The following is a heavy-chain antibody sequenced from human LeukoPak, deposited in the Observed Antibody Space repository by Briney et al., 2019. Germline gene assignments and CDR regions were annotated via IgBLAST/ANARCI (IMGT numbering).Heavy chain of an antibody. CDR2: ISYNGGKK. CDR3: ARQESRNYYYEGLDY. J-gene: IGHJ4*02. D-gene: IGHD3-22*01. V-gene: IGHV3-30*04. Sequence: GGSLRLSCAASGFAFSSYEMNWVRQAPGKGLEWVALISYNGGKKDYADSVKGRFTIDRDNSKNTVYLQMNSLRPDDTAIYFCARQESRNYYYEGLDYWGQGNLVTVSS. CDR1: GFAFSSYE.